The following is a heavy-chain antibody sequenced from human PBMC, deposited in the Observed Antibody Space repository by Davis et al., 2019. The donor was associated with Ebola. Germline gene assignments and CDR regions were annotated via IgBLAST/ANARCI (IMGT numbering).Heavy chain of an antibody. CDR3: AKDDGAPSYCGGDCYLNNWYFDL. D-gene: IGHD2-21*02. V-gene: IGHV3-30*18. CDR1: GFTFSSYG. CDR2: ISPDGSNK. J-gene: IGHJ2*01. Sequence: PGGSLRLSCAASGFTFSSYGMHWVRQAPGKGLEWVAVISPDGSNKYYADSVKGRLTISRDNSKNTLYLQMNSLRAEDTAVYYCAKDDGAPSYCGGDCYLNNWYFDLWGRGTLVTVSS.